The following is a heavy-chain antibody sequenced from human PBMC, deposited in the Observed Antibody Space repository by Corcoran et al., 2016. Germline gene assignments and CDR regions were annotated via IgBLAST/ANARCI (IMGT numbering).Heavy chain of an antibody. CDR3: ARGGYYYDSSGTFGY. CDR1: GGSISSYY. CDR2: IYYSGST. D-gene: IGHD3-22*01. Sequence: QVQLQESGPGLVKPSETLSLTCTVSGGSISSYYWSWIRQPPGKGLEWIGYIYYSGSTNYNPSLKSRVTISVDTSKNQFSLKLSSVTAADTAVYYCARGGYYYDSSGTFGYWGQGTLVTVSS. V-gene: IGHV4-59*01. J-gene: IGHJ4*02.